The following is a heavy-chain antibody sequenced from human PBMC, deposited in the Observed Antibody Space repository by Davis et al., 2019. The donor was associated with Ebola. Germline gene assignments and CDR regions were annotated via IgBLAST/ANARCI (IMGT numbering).Heavy chain of an antibody. CDR3: ARAEYSFGYDP. CDR2: IKSDGSIT. D-gene: IGHD5-18*01. V-gene: IGHV3-74*01. CDR1: GFTLSSYW. Sequence: PGGSLRLSCAASGFTLSSYWMHWVRQVPGKGLVWVSRIKSDGSITSYADSVKGRFTISSDNAKNTLYLQMNSLRAEDRAVYYCARAEYSFGYDPWGQGILVTVSS. J-gene: IGHJ5*02.